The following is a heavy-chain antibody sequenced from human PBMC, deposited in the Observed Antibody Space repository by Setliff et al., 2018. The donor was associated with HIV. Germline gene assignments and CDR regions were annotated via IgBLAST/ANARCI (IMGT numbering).Heavy chain of an antibody. CDR1: GFTFSNYW. V-gene: IGHV3-7*01. D-gene: IGHD2-21*01. Sequence: PGGSLRLSCAASGFTFSNYWMSWVRQAPGKGLEWVANINQDGSEKYYVDSVKGRFTISRDNAKNSLYLQMNSLRAEDTAVYYCARDSSTAEGGGDNFFDYWGRGTLVTVSS. CDR3: ARDSSTAEGGGDNFFDY. CDR2: INQDGSEK. J-gene: IGHJ4*02.